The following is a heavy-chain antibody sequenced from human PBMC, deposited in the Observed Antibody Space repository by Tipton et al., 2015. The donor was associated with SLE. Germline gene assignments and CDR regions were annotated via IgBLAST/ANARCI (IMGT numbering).Heavy chain of an antibody. D-gene: IGHD4-17*01. Sequence: SLRLSCAASGFTFSSYAMSWVRQAPGKGLEWVANIKQDGSEKYYVDSVKGRFTISRDNAKNSLYLQMNSLRAEDTAVYYCARLYGDYLGYWGQGTLVTVSS. J-gene: IGHJ4*02. CDR1: GFTFSSYA. V-gene: IGHV3-7*01. CDR2: IKQDGSEK. CDR3: ARLYGDYLGY.